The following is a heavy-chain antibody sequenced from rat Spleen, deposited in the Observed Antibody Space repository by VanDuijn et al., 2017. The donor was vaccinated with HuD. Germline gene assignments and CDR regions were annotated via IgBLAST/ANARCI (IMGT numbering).Heavy chain of an antibody. V-gene: IGHV5-20*01. CDR3: AKEGLYSSLDY. J-gene: IGHJ2*01. CDR1: GFTFINYG. D-gene: IGHD1-2*01. CDR2: ISYDGNTT. Sequence: EVQLVESGGGLVQPGRSMKLSCAASGFTFINYGMAWVLQAPTTGLEWIASISYDGNTTYYRDSVKGRFTIFRDSAKSTLYLQMASLRSEDTATYYCAKEGLYSSLDYWGQGVMVTVSS.